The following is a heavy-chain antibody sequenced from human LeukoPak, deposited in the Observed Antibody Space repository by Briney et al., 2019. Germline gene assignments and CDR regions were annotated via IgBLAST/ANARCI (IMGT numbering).Heavy chain of an antibody. V-gene: IGHV3-23*01. D-gene: IGHD1-26*01. J-gene: IGHJ4*02. CDR1: GFTFTNYG. CDR3: AEGGSYDRTYSNY. CDR2: ISGSGGST. Sequence: GGSLRLSCAASGFTFTNYGMTWVRQAPGKGLEWVSAISGSGGSTYYADSVKGRFTISRDNSKNTLYLQMNSLRAEDTAVYYCAEGGSYDRTYSNYWGQGTLVTVSS.